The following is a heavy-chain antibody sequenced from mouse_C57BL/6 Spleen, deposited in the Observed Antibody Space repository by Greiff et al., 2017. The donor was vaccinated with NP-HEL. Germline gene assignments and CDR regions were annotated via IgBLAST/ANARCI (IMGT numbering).Heavy chain of an antibody. Sequence: VQLKESGGGLVKPGGSLKLSCAASGFTFSDYGMHWVRQAPEKGLEWVAYISSGSSTIYYADTVKGRFTISRDNAKNTLFLQMTSLRSEDTAMYYCARASPGSSYYAMDYWGQGTSVTVSS. CDR2: ISSGSSTI. V-gene: IGHV5-17*01. CDR3: ARASPGSSYYAMDY. CDR1: GFTFSDYG. J-gene: IGHJ4*01.